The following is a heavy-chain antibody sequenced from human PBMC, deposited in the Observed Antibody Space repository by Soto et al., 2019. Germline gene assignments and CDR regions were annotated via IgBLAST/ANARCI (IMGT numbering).Heavy chain of an antibody. CDR2: ISGSGGST. D-gene: IGHD4-4*01. V-gene: IGHV3-23*01. J-gene: IGHJ4*02. CDR1: GFTFSSYA. Sequence: PGGSLRLSCAASGFTFSSYAMSWVRQAPGKGLEWVSAISGSGGSTYYADSVKGRFTISRDNSKSTLYLQMNSLRAEDTAVYYCAKKMGNRNSPPFDYWGQGTLVTVSS. CDR3: AKKMGNRNSPPFDY.